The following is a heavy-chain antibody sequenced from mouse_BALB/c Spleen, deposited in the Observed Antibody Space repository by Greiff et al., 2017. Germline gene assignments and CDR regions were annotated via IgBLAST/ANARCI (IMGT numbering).Heavy chain of an antibody. CDR3: AREGVGPNWFDY. Sequence: EVQLQQSGAELVKPGASVKLSCTASGFNFKDTYMHWVKQRPEQGLEWIGRIDPANGNTKYDPKFQGKATITADTSSNTAYLQLSSLTSEDTAVYYCAREGVGPNWFDYWGQGTTLTVSS. CDR1: GFNFKDTY. J-gene: IGHJ2*01. CDR2: IDPANGNT. D-gene: IGHD4-1*02. V-gene: IGHV14-3*02.